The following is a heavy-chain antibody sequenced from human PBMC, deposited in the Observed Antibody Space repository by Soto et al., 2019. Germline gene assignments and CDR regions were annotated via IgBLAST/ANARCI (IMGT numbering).Heavy chain of an antibody. V-gene: IGHV4-34*01. CDR3: ARGLPYGSGSYHFDY. CDR2: INHSGST. D-gene: IGHD3-10*01. CDR1: GGSFSGYY. J-gene: IGHJ4*02. Sequence: SETLSLTCAVYGGSFSGYYWSWIRQPPGKGLEWIGEINHSGSTNYNPSLKSRVTISVDTSKNQFSLKLSSVTAADTAVYYCARGLPYGSGSYHFDYWGQGTLVTVSS.